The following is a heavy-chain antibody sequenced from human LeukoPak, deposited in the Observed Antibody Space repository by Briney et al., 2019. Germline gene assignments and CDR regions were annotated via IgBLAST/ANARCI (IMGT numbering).Heavy chain of an antibody. V-gene: IGHV3-23*01. CDR3: AKWGFSDRSGANFHS. CDR1: GFTFSNYA. CDR2: VTASARRT. J-gene: IGHJ4*02. D-gene: IGHD3-22*01. Sequence: GGFLRLSCEASGFTFSNYAMSWVRQAPGKGLEWVSTVTASARRTYYADSVQGRFTISRDNSNNTLFLQVNSLRADDTAVYHCAKWGFSDRSGANFHSWGQGTLVTVSS.